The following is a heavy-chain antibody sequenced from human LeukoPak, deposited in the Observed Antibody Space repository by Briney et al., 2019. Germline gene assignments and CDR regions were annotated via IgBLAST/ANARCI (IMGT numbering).Heavy chain of an antibody. D-gene: IGHD1-7*01. CDR1: GFTLSDYA. CDR2: ISKDGSDK. Sequence: GGSLRLSCAASGFTLSDYAMHWVRQAPGKGLEWVAVISKDGSDKYYPGSVRGRFTISRDNSKNTIYLQMDSLRAEDTAIYYCARDYWWNYDYWGQGTLVTVSS. J-gene: IGHJ4*02. V-gene: IGHV3-30-3*01. CDR3: ARDYWWNYDY.